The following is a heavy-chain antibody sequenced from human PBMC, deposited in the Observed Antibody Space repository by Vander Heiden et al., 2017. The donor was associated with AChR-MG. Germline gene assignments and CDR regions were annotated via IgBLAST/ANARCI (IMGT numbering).Heavy chain of an antibody. Sequence: QVQLVQSGAEVKKPGASVKVSCKASGYTFTSYYMHWVRQAPGQGLEWMGIINPSGGSTSYAQKFQGRVTMTRDTSTSTVYMELSSLRSEDTAVYYCARDIAARLPMGWFDPWGQGTLVTVSS. CDR3: ARDIAARLPMGWFDP. J-gene: IGHJ5*02. CDR2: INPSGGST. D-gene: IGHD6-6*01. V-gene: IGHV1-46*01. CDR1: GYTFTSYY.